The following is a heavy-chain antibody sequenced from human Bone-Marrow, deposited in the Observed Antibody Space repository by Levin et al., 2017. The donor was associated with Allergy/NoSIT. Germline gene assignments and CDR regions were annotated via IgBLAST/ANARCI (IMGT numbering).Heavy chain of an antibody. J-gene: IGHJ4*02. CDR3: AREWGQWFGESYYFDH. CDR1: GFTFSNYP. Sequence: GESLKISCAASGFTFSNYPMHWVRQAPGKGLEWVAIMSYDGNKNSYADSVKGRFTISRDNSNNTLFLQMNSLRPEDTAVYYCAREWGQWFGESYYFDHWGQGTLVTVSS. D-gene: IGHD3-10*01. V-gene: IGHV3-30-3*01. CDR2: MSYDGNKN.